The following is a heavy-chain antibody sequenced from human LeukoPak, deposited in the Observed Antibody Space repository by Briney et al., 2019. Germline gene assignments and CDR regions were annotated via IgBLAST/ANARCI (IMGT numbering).Heavy chain of an antibody. D-gene: IGHD6-19*01. CDR2: IVPIFGTA. J-gene: IGHJ4*02. Sequence: SVKVSCKASGGTFSSYAISWVRQAPGQGLEWMGGIVPIFGTANYAQKFQGRVTITADESTSTAYTELSSLRSEDTAVYYCAGPRRSGWYYFDYWGQGTLVTVSS. CDR3: AGPRRSGWYYFDY. CDR1: GGTFSSYA. V-gene: IGHV1-69*13.